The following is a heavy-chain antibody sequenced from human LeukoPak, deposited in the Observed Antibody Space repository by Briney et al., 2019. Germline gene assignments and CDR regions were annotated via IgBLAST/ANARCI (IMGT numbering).Heavy chain of an antibody. CDR3: ARGGLYYDYSGTDY. CDR1: GFTFSSYA. Sequence: GGSLRLSCATSGFTFSSYAILWVRQAPGKGLEWLSIISFDGDDKFYADSVKGRFTISRDNSKTTLYLQMNSLRTEDTAVYYCARGGLYYDYSGTDYWGQGTLVTVSS. D-gene: IGHD3-16*01. V-gene: IGHV3-30-3*01. J-gene: IGHJ4*02. CDR2: ISFDGDDK.